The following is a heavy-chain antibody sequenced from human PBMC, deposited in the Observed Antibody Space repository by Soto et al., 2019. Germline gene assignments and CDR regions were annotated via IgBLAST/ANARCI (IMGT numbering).Heavy chain of an antibody. J-gene: IGHJ6*02. V-gene: IGHV1-2*02. CDR1: GYTFTGYC. D-gene: IGHD2-2*01. Sequence: ASVKVSCKASGYTFTGYCMHWVRQAPGQGLEWMGWINPNSGGTNYAQKFQGRVTMTRDTSISTAYMELSRLRSDDTAVYYCARSGGIVVVPAATLYYYYGMDVWGQGTTVTVSS. CDR3: ARSGGIVVVPAATLYYYYGMDV. CDR2: INPNSGGT.